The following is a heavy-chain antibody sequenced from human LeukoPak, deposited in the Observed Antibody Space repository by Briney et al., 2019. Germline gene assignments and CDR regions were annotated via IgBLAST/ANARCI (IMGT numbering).Heavy chain of an antibody. D-gene: IGHD5-18*01. Sequence: SETLSLTCAVYGGSFSGYYWSWIRQPPGKGLEWIGYIYYSGSTNYNPSLKSRVTISVDTSKNQFSLKLSSVTAADTAVYYCARGDTAMAYFDYWGQGTLVTVSS. J-gene: IGHJ4*02. CDR1: GGSFSGYY. V-gene: IGHV4-59*01. CDR3: ARGDTAMAYFDY. CDR2: IYYSGST.